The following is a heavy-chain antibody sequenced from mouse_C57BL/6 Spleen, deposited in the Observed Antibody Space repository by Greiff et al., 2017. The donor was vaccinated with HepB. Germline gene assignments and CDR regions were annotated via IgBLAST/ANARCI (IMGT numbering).Heavy chain of an antibody. D-gene: IGHD1-1*01. CDR3: ASFITTVVAYYWYFDV. Sequence: EVQLVESGPGLVKPSQSLSLTCSVTGYSITSGYYWNWIRQFPGNKLAWMGYISYDGSNNYNPSLKNRISITRDTSKNQFFLKLNSVTTEDTATYYCASFITTVVAYYWYFDVWGTGTTVTVSS. CDR2: ISYDGSN. CDR1: GYSITSGYY. V-gene: IGHV3-6*01. J-gene: IGHJ1*03.